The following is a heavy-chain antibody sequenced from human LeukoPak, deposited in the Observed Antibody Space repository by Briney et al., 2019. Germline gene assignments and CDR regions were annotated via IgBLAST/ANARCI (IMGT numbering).Heavy chain of an antibody. J-gene: IGHJ4*02. V-gene: IGHV3-23*01. CDR3: ARGLYGSSH. Sequence: GGSLRLSCAASGFTFSNYAMNWVRQAPGKGLEWVSAISGSGGSTYYADSVKGRFTISRDNSKNTLYLKVNSLRAEDTAVYYCARGLYGSSHWGQGILVTVSS. D-gene: IGHD6-6*01. CDR2: ISGSGGST. CDR1: GFTFSNYA.